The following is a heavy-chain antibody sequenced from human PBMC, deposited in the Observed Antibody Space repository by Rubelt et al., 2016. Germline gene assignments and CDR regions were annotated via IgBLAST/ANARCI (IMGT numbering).Heavy chain of an antibody. D-gene: IGHD1-26*01. Sequence: EWVAVISYDGSNKYYADSVKGRFTISRDNSKNTLYLQMNSLRAEDTAVYYCANYWSSGADPWGQGTLVTVSS. J-gene: IGHJ5*02. CDR3: ANYWSSGADP. V-gene: IGHV3-33*05. CDR2: ISYDGSNK.